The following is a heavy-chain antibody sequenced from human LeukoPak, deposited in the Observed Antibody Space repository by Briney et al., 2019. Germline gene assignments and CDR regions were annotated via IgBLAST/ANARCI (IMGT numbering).Heavy chain of an antibody. J-gene: IGHJ3*02. D-gene: IGHD6-19*01. CDR1: GFTFSSYA. V-gene: IGHV3-30-3*01. CDR3: RRYSSGWHEDAFDI. CDR2: ISYDGSNK. Sequence: GGSLRLSCAASGFTFSSYAMSWVRQAPGKGLEWVAVISYDGSNKYYADSVKGRFTISRDNSKNTLYLQMNSLRAEDTAVYYCRRYSSGWHEDAFDIWGQGTMVTVSS.